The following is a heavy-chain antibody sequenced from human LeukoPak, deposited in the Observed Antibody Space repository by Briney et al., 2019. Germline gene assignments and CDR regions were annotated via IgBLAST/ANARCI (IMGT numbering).Heavy chain of an antibody. D-gene: IGHD3-22*01. J-gene: IGHJ4*02. CDR2: ISGSGVST. CDR3: AKAPSSDSSGYYSDY. CDR1: GFTFSSYV. Sequence: PGGSLRLSCAASGFTFSSYVMTWVRQAPGQGLEWVSAISGSGVSTYYADSVKGRFTISRDNSRNTLYLQMDSLRAEDTALYYCAKAPSSDSSGYYSDYWGQGTLVTVSS. V-gene: IGHV3-23*01.